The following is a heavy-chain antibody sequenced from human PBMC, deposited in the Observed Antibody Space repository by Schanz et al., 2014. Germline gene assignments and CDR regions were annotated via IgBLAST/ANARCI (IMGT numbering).Heavy chain of an antibody. CDR2: ISYDGSNS. Sequence: QVQLVESGGSVVQPGRSLSLSCAASGFSFNNYGLNWVRQAPGKGLEWVAAISYDGSNSYYAESVKGRFTISRDTSKNPLSLQRSSLRAQDPARYFCAKAFRTTKYYGMDVWGPGTTATVS. CDR3: AKAFRTTKYYGMDV. CDR1: GFSFNNYG. V-gene: IGHV3-30*18. D-gene: IGHD1-1*01. J-gene: IGHJ6*02.